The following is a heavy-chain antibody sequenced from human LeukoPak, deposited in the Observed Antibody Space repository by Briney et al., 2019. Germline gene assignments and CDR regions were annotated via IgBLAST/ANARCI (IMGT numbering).Heavy chain of an antibody. J-gene: IGHJ4*02. CDR2: INHSGST. D-gene: IGHD4-17*01. V-gene: IGHV4-34*01. Sequence: SETLSLTCAVYGGSFSGYYWSWIRQPPGKGLEWIGEINHSGSTNYNPSLKSRVTISVDTSKNQFPLKLSSVTAADTAVYYCARHAFTVTSTFDYWGQGTLVTVSS. CDR1: GGSFSGYY. CDR3: ARHAFTVTSTFDY.